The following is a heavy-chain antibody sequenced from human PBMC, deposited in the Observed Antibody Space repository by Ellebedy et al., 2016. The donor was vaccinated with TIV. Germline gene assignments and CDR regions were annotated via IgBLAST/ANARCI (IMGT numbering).Heavy chain of an antibody. J-gene: IGHJ3*02. CDR2: IYHSGST. CDR1: GGSVSSGSYY. V-gene: IGHV4-30-2*01. CDR3: ARERGAFDI. Sequence: SETLSLXCTVSGGSVSSGSYYWSWIRQPPGKGLEWIGYIYHSGSTYYNPSLKSRVTISVDRSKNQFSLKLSSVTAADTAVYYCARERGAFDIWGQGTMVTVSS.